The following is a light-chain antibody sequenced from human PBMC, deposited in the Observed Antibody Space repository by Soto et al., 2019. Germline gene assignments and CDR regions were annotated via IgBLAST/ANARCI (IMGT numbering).Light chain of an antibody. V-gene: IGKV3-20*01. J-gene: IGKJ1*01. Sequence: EIVLTQSPGTLSLSPGERATLSCRASQSISSSNLAWYQQKPGRAPRLLLYGASNRAAGIPDRFSGSGSGTDFTLTISRLEPEDFVVYYCHQYGRSPDWDRWTFGQGTKV. CDR3: HQYGRSPDWDRWT. CDR1: QSISSSN. CDR2: GAS.